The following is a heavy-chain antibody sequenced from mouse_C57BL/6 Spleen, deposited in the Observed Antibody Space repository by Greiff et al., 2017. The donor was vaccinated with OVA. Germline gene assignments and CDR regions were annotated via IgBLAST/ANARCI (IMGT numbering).Heavy chain of an antibody. Sequence: DVKLVESGGGLVQPGGSLSLSCAASGFTFTDYYMSWVRQPPGKALEWLGFIRNKANGYTTEYSASVKGRFTISRDNSQSILYLQMNALRAEDSATYYCARQTAQATGFAYWGQGTLVTVSA. CDR2: IRNKANGYTT. D-gene: IGHD3-2*02. CDR3: ARQTAQATGFAY. CDR1: GFTFTDYY. V-gene: IGHV7-3*01. J-gene: IGHJ3*01.